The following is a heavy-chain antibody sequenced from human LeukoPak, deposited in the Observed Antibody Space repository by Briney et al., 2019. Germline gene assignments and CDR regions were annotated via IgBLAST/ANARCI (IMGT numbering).Heavy chain of an antibody. CDR1: GGSISSYY. J-gene: IGHJ4*02. D-gene: IGHD1-26*01. V-gene: IGHV4-59*12. CDR3: ARGTSGSYIDY. CDR2: IYHSGST. Sequence: SETLSLTCTVSGGSISSYYWSWIRQPPGKGLEWIGSIYHSGSTYYNPSLKSRVTISVDTSKNQFSLKLSSVTAADTAVYYCARGTSGSYIDYWGQGTLVTVSS.